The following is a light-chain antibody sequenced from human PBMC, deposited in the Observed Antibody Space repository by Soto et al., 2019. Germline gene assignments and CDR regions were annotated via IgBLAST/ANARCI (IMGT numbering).Light chain of an antibody. J-gene: IGKJ4*01. V-gene: IGKV3-11*01. CDR2: DAS. Sequence: EVVLTQSPGTLSMSPGNRATLSCRDSQIVSGYLAWYQQKLGQAPRLLIYDASNRATGIPARFSGSGSGTDFTLTITSLEPEDFAVYYCQQRSNWPSTFGGGTKVDIK. CDR1: QIVSGY. CDR3: QQRSNWPST.